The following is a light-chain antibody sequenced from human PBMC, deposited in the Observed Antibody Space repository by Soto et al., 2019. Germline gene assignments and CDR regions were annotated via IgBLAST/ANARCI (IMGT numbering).Light chain of an antibody. V-gene: IGKV3-20*01. CDR3: QQYGSSGGIT. CDR2: DAS. CDR1: QSIGSTY. J-gene: IGKJ5*01. Sequence: EIVLTQSPGTLSLSPGERATLSCRASQSIGSTYLTWYHQRPGQAPRLLIYDASRRATGIPDRFSGSGSGTEFTLTISSLQSEDFAVYYCQQYGSSGGITFGHGTRLEIK.